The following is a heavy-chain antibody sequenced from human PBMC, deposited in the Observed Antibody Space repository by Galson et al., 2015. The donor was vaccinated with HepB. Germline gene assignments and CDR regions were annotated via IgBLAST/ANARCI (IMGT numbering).Heavy chain of an antibody. V-gene: IGHV1-69*13. CDR1: GGTFSSYA. CDR3: ARAGIAAAGTDGGDAFDI. D-gene: IGHD6-13*01. CDR2: IIPIFGTA. J-gene: IGHJ3*02. Sequence: SVKASCKASGGTFSSYAISWVRQAPGQGLEWMGGIIPIFGTANYAQKFQGRVTITADESTSTAYMELSSLRSEDTAVYYCARAGIAAAGTDGGDAFDIWGQGTMVTVSS.